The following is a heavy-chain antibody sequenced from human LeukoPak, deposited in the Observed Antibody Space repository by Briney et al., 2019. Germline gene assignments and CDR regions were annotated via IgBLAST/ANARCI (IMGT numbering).Heavy chain of an antibody. CDR1: GFTFSSYA. CDR2: ISSNGGST. Sequence: LSGGSLRLSCAASGFTFSSYAMHWVRQAPGKGLEYVSAISSNGGSTYYANSVKGRFTISRDNSKNTLYLQMGSLRAEDMAVYYCARSIAVAAFDYWGQGTLVTVSS. CDR3: ARSIAVAAFDY. V-gene: IGHV3-64*01. J-gene: IGHJ4*02. D-gene: IGHD6-19*01.